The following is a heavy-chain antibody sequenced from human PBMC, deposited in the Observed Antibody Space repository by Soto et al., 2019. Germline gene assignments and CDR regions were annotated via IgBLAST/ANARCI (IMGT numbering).Heavy chain of an antibody. CDR3: VRESAPSGPNYFDT. D-gene: IGHD6-13*01. CDR1: GGSITRGASS. Sequence: PSETLSLTCSVSGGSITRGASSWSWVRHPPGKGLEWIAYISHSGSTYYNPSLKGRVTISVDRSKNQFSLKLTSVTAADTAVYYCVRESAPSGPNYFDTWGPGTLVTV. J-gene: IGHJ5*02. V-gene: IGHV4-30-2*01. CDR2: ISHSGST.